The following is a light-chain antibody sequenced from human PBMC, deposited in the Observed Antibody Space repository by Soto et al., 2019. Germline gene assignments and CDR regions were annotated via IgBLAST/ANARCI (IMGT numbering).Light chain of an antibody. CDR3: CSYAGSIPYV. V-gene: IGLV2-23*02. CDR1: SSDVGGYNL. Sequence: QSVLTQPASVSGSPGQSITISCTGTSSDVGGYNLVSWYQQHPGKAPKLMIYEVSKRPSGVSNRFSGSKSGNTASLTISGLQAEDEADYYCCSYAGSIPYVFGTGTKVTVL. CDR2: EVS. J-gene: IGLJ1*01.